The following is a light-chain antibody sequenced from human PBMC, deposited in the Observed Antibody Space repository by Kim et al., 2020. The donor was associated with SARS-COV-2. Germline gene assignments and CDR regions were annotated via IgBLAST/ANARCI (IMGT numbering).Light chain of an antibody. V-gene: IGLV6-57*03. Sequence: GKTVTIACTPSSAGIASNYVQWYQQRPGSAPTTVIYEDNQRPSGVPDRFSGSIDSSSNSASLTISGLKTEDEADYYCQSYDSSNYVFGTGTKVTVL. CDR2: EDN. CDR1: SAGIASNY. J-gene: IGLJ1*01. CDR3: QSYDSSNYV.